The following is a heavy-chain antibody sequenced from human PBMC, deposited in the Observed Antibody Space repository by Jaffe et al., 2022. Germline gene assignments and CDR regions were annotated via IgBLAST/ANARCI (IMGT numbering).Heavy chain of an antibody. CDR3: AKELRTFYSDPTYYYYYYYMDV. CDR2: IRYDGSNK. V-gene: IGHV3-30*02. Sequence: QVQLVESGGGVVQPGGSLRLSCAASGFTFSSYGMHWVRQAPGKGLEWVAFIRYDGSNKYYADSVKGRFTISRDNSKNTLYLQMNSLRAEDTAVYYCAKELRTFYSDPTYYYYYYYMDVWGKGTTVTVSS. J-gene: IGHJ6*03. CDR1: GFTFSSYG. D-gene: IGHD3-16*01.